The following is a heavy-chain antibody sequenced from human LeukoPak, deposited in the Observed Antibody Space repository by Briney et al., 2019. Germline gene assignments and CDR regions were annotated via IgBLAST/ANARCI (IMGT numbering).Heavy chain of an antibody. CDR3: ARVGTTSPDY. D-gene: IGHD2-2*01. CDR1: GLSVVSNY. J-gene: IGHJ4*02. V-gene: IGHV3-66*01. Sequence: PGGSLRLSCAASGLSVVSNYMTWVRQAPGKGLEWVSIIYSGGDTYYADSVKGRFTISRDNSKNALYLQMSSLRAEDSAVYYCARVGTTSPDYWGQGTLVTVSS. CDR2: IYSGGDT.